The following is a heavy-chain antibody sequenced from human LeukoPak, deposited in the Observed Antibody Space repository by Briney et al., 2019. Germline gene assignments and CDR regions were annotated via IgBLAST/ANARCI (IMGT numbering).Heavy chain of an antibody. CDR2: IYYSGST. D-gene: IGHD5-24*01. J-gene: IGHJ4*02. CDR1: GGSISSYY. CDR3: ARGGRDGYNYDY. Sequence: SETLSLTCTVSGGSISSYYWSWIRQPPGKGLKWIGYIYYSGSTNYNPSLKSRVTISVDTSKNQFSLKLSSVTAADTAVYYCARGGRDGYNYDYWGQGTLVTVSS. V-gene: IGHV4-59*12.